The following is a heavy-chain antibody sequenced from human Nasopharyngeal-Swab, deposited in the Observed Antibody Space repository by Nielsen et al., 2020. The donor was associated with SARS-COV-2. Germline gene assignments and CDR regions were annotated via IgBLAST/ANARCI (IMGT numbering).Heavy chain of an antibody. CDR2: IYYSGST. J-gene: IGHJ3*02. CDR1: GGPISSYY. CDR3: ARVGYCSSTSCYPTALDAFDI. D-gene: IGHD2-2*03. Sequence: SETLSLTRTVSGGPISSYYWSWIRQPPGKGLEWIGYIYYSGSTNYNPSLKSRVTISVDTSKNQFSLKLSSVTAADTAVYYCARVGYCSSTSCYPTALDAFDIWGQGTMVTVSS. V-gene: IGHV4-59*01.